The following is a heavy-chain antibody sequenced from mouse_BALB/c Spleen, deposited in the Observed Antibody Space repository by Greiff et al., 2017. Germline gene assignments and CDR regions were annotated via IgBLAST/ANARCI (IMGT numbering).Heavy chain of an antibody. CDR1: GFSLTSYG. D-gene: IGHD3-1*01. Sequence: VKLQESGPGLVAPSQSLSITCTVSGFSLTSYGVHWVRQPPGKGLEWLGVIWAGGSTNYNSALMSRLSISKDNSKSQVFLKMNSLQTDDTAMYYCARRGSGYAMDYWGQGTSVTVSS. CDR3: ARRGSGYAMDY. CDR2: IWAGGST. J-gene: IGHJ4*01. V-gene: IGHV2-9*02.